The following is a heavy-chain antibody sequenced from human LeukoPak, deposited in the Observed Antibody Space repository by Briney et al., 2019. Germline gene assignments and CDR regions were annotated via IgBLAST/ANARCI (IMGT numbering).Heavy chain of an antibody. CDR2: INNSGGST. CDR3: AKDPGYTSGSSFFDY. Sequence: GGSLRLSCAASGFTLSAYAMTWVRQAPGKGLEWVSSINNSGGSTYYADSVKGRFTISRDSSKNTLYLQMNSLRVEDTAVYYCAKDPGYTSGSSFFDYWGQGTLVTVSS. D-gene: IGHD6-19*01. V-gene: IGHV3-23*01. J-gene: IGHJ4*02. CDR1: GFTLSAYA.